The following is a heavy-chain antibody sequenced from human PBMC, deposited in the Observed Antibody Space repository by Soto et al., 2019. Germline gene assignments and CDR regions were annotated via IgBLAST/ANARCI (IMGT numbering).Heavy chain of an antibody. CDR3: AKDVGRVGATAPPNWFDP. D-gene: IGHD1-26*01. CDR2: ISGSGGST. V-gene: IGHV3-23*01. Sequence: GSLRLSCAASGFTFSSYAMSWVRQAPGKGLEWVSAISGSGGSTYYADSVKGRFTISRDNSKNTLYLQMNSLRAEDTAVYYCAKDVGRVGATAPPNWFDPWGQGTLVTVSS. J-gene: IGHJ5*02. CDR1: GFTFSSYA.